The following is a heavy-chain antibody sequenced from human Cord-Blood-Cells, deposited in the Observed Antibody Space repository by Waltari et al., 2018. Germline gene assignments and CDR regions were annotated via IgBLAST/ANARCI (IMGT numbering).Heavy chain of an antibody. CDR1: GYTFTGYY. D-gene: IGHD2-21*01. CDR2: INPNSGGT. Sequence: QVQLVQPGAEGKKPGASVQVSCKDSGYTFTGYYMHWVRQAPGQGLEWMGWINPNSGGTNYAQKFQGRVTMTRDTSISTAYMELSRLRSDDTAVYYCARAGLYCGGDCYPEAFDIWGQGTMVTVSS. CDR3: ARAGLYCGGDCYPEAFDI. J-gene: IGHJ3*02. V-gene: IGHV1-2*02.